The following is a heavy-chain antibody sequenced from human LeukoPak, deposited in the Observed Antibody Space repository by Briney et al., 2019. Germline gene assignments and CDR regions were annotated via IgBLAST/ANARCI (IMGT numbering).Heavy chain of an antibody. Sequence: SETLSLTCTVSGGSISSSSYYWGWIRQPPGKGLEWIGSIYYSGSTYYNPSLKSRVTISVDTSKNQFSLKLSSVTAADTAVYYCARDRVWSYPDYWGQGTLVTVSS. J-gene: IGHJ4*02. D-gene: IGHD1-26*01. V-gene: IGHV4-39*07. CDR1: GGSISSSSYY. CDR3: ARDRVWSYPDY. CDR2: IYYSGST.